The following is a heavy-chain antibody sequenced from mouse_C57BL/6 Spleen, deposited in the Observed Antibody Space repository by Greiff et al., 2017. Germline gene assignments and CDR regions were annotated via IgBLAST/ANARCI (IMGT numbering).Heavy chain of an antibody. D-gene: IGHD3-2*02. CDR3: ALDSSGYGYYAMDY. V-gene: IGHV1-64*01. J-gene: IGHJ4*01. Sequence: QVQLQQSGAELVKPGASVKLSCKASGYTFTSYWMHWVKQRPGQGLEWIGMIHPNSGSTNYNEKFKSKATLTVDKSSSTAYMQLSSLTSEDSAVYYCALDSSGYGYYAMDYWGQGTSVTVSS. CDR2: IHPNSGST. CDR1: GYTFTSYW.